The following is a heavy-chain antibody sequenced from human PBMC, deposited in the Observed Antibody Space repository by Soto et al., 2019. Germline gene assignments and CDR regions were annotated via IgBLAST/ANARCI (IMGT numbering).Heavy chain of an antibody. CDR3: ARARYCTNGVCYLAPSAFDI. V-gene: IGHV4-31*03. J-gene: IGHJ3*02. D-gene: IGHD2-8*01. Sequence: SETLSLTCTVSGGSISSGGYYWSWIRQHPGKGLEWIGYIYYSGSTYYNPSLKSRVTISVDTSKNQFSLKLGSVTAADTAVYYCARARYCTNGVCYLAPSAFDIWGQGTMV. CDR1: GGSISSGGYY. CDR2: IYYSGST.